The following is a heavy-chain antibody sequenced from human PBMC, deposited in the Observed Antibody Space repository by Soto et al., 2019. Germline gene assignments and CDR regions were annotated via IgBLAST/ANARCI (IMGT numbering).Heavy chain of an antibody. CDR1: GFTFSDYY. D-gene: IGHD6-13*01. CDR2: ISSSSSYT. J-gene: IGHJ3*02. Sequence: PGGSLRLSCAASGFTFSDYYMSWIRQAPGKGLEWVSYISSSSSYTNYADSVKGRFTISRDNVKNSLYLQMNSLRAEDTAVYYCAREKYSSSADAFDIWGQGTMVTVSS. CDR3: AREKYSSSADAFDI. V-gene: IGHV3-11*06.